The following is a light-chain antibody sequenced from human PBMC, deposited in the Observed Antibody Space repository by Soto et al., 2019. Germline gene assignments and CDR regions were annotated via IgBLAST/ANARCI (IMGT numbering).Light chain of an antibody. CDR2: GAS. CDR1: QSVSSSY. Sequence: EIVLTQSPGTLSLSPGEGATLSCRASQSVSSSYLACYQQKPGQAPRLLIYGASNRATGIPDRFSGSGSGTDFTLTISRLEPEDFAVYYCQQYGSSGTFGQGTKVDI. J-gene: IGKJ1*01. CDR3: QQYGSSGT. V-gene: IGKV3-20*01.